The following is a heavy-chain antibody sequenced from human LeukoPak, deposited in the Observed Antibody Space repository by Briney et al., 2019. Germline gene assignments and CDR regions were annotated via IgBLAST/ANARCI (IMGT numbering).Heavy chain of an antibody. J-gene: IGHJ6*02. Sequence: GESLRLSCAASGFTFGSYWMHWVRQAPGKGLVWVSRINSDGSSTSYADSVKGRFTISRDNSKNTLFLQMNSLRVEDTAPYYCAKSVAIYFYYGLDVWGQGTTVTVSS. CDR3: AKSVAIYFYYGLDV. V-gene: IGHV3-74*01. CDR2: INSDGSST. D-gene: IGHD3-3*01. CDR1: GFTFGSYW.